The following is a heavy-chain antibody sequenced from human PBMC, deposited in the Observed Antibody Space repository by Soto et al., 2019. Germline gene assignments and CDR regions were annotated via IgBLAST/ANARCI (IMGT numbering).Heavy chain of an antibody. CDR1: RFTLSSYA. D-gene: IGHD6-19*01. Sequence: GGSLRLSCVVSRFTLSSYAMNWVRQSPGKGLEWVSIISGRDDRTYYADSVKGRFTISRDNSKNTLYLQMNSLRAEDTALYYCAKDNRAYGSGWSYGMDVWGQGTTVTVSS. CDR3: AKDNRAYGSGWSYGMDV. CDR2: ISGRDDRT. J-gene: IGHJ6*02. V-gene: IGHV3-23*01.